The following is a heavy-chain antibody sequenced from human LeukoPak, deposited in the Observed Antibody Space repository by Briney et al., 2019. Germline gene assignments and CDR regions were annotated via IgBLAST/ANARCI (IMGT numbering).Heavy chain of an antibody. CDR1: GFTFSSYA. Sequence: GGSLRLSCAASGFTFSSYAMSWVRQAPGKGLEWVSSISSSSSYIYYADSVKGRFTISRDNAKNSLYLQMNSLRAEDTAVYYCAREPGYSSSWDHFDYWGQGTLVTVSS. CDR2: ISSSSSYI. V-gene: IGHV3-21*01. D-gene: IGHD6-13*01. J-gene: IGHJ4*02. CDR3: AREPGYSSSWDHFDY.